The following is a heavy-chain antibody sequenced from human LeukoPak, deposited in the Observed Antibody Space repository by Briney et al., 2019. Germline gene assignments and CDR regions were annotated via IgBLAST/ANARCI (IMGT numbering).Heavy chain of an antibody. Sequence: GGSLRLSCAASGFTFSSYWMSWVRQAPGKGLEWVANIKQDGSEKYYVDSVKGRFTISRDNAKNSLYLQMNSLRAEDTAVYYCAKDLTIFGVVIGLGDYYYGMDVWGQGTTVTVSS. D-gene: IGHD3-3*01. J-gene: IGHJ6*02. CDR1: GFTFSSYW. V-gene: IGHV3-7*03. CDR3: AKDLTIFGVVIGLGDYYYGMDV. CDR2: IKQDGSEK.